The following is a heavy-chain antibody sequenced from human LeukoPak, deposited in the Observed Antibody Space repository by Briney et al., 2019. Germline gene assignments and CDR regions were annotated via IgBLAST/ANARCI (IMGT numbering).Heavy chain of an antibody. J-gene: IGHJ4*02. V-gene: IGHV3-30-3*01. CDR3: ARDQVTAVTAIPSY. CDR2: ISYDGSNK. CDR1: GFTFGSYV. Sequence: GRSLRLSCAASGFTFGSYVMHWVCQAPGKGLEWVAFISYDGSNKYYADSVKGRFTISRDSSKNTLYLQMNSLRAEDTAVYYCARDQVTAVTAIPSYWGQGTLVTVSS. D-gene: IGHD2-21*02.